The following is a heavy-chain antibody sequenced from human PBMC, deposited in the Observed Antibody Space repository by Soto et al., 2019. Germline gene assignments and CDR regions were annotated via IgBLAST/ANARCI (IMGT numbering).Heavy chain of an antibody. J-gene: IGHJ4*02. V-gene: IGHV3-23*01. CDR1: GFTFTNYA. CDR3: AKDLIAVAGRGWFDY. D-gene: IGHD6-19*01. Sequence: GGSLRLSCAASGFTFTNYAMSWVRQAPGKGLEWVSAISGSGAGTYYADSVKGRFTISRDNSQNTLYLQMNSLRTEDTAVYYCAKDLIAVAGRGWFDYWGQGSLVTVSS. CDR2: ISGSGAGT.